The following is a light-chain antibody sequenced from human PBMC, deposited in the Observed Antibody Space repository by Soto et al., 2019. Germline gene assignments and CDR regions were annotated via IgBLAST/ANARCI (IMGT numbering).Light chain of an antibody. V-gene: IGLV1-40*01. Sequence: QSVLTQPPSVSGAPGQRVTISCTGISSNIGAGFDVHWYQHLPGTAPKPLIYDNTNRPSGVPDRFSGSKSGTSASLAITGLQAEDEADYYCQSYDSSLSGWLFGGGTKLTVL. CDR2: DNT. J-gene: IGLJ2*01. CDR1: SSNIGAGFD. CDR3: QSYDSSLSGWL.